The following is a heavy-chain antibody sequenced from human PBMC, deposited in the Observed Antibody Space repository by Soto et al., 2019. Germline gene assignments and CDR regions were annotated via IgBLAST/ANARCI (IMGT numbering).Heavy chain of an antibody. CDR2: MNPNSGHT. CDR1: GYTFTSHD. V-gene: IGHV1-8*01. Sequence: QVQLVQSGAEVKKPGASVKVSCKASGYTFTSHDINWMRQATGQGLEWMGWMNPNSGHTNYAQKCQGRVTMTRDTAISTAYMELTSLRSEDTAIYYCASDMSTTWGQGTLVIVSS. D-gene: IGHD2-2*01. CDR3: ASDMSTT. J-gene: IGHJ5*02.